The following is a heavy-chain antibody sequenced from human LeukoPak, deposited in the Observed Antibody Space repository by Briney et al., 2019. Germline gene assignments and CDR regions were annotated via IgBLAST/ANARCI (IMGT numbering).Heavy chain of an antibody. J-gene: IGHJ4*02. CDR3: ARGVTVTTDF. CDR1: GFFFRKYD. CDR2: LSGSGGST. Sequence: GGSLTLSCAASGFFFRKYDMNWVRQAPGKGLEWVSGLSGSGGSTFYADSVKGRFTISRDNSKNTVYLQMNSLRGEDTAIYYCARGVTVTTDFWGRGALVSVCS. V-gene: IGHV3-23*01. D-gene: IGHD4-17*01.